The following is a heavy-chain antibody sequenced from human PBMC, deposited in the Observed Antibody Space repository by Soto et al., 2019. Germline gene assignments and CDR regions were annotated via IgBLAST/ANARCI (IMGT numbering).Heavy chain of an antibody. V-gene: IGHV3-74*01. D-gene: IGHD3-10*01. J-gene: IGHJ4*02. CDR1: GFTFSSDW. Sequence: EVQLVESGGGLVQPGGSLRLSCAASGFTFSSDWMHWVRQAPGKGLEWVSRLNTDGSDTSYADSVKGRFTISRDNAKYTLYLQMNRLRAEDTAVYHCARDRPGNRYYFDYWGQGNMVTVSS. CDR3: ARDRPGNRYYFDY. CDR2: LNTDGSDT.